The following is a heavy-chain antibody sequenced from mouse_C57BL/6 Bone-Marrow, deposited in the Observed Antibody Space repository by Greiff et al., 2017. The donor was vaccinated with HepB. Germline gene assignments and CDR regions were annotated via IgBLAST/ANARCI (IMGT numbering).Heavy chain of an antibody. CDR1: GFNIKDDY. CDR3: TTVVATNFDY. J-gene: IGHJ2*01. V-gene: IGHV14-4*01. D-gene: IGHD1-1*01. CDR2: IDPENGDT. Sequence: VHVKQSGAELVRPGASVKLSCTASGFNIKDDYMHWVKQRPEQGLEWIGWIDPENGDTEYASKFQGKATITADTSSNTAYLQLSSLTSEDTAVYYCTTVVATNFDYWGQGTTLTVSS.